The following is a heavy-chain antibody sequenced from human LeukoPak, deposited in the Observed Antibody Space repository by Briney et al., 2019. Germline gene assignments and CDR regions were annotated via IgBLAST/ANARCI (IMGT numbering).Heavy chain of an antibody. D-gene: IGHD2-2*01. CDR2: INPNSGGT. J-gene: IGHJ6*03. V-gene: IGHV1-2*02. CDR3: ARDRVFLEYCSSTSCENHYYYYMDV. CDR1: GYTFTGYY. Sequence: ASVKVSCKASGYTFTGYYMHWVRQAPGQGLEWMGWINPNSGGTNYAQKFQGRVTMTRDTSIGTAYMELSRLRSDDTAVYYCARDRVFLEYCSSTSCENHYYYYMDVWGKGTTVTVSS.